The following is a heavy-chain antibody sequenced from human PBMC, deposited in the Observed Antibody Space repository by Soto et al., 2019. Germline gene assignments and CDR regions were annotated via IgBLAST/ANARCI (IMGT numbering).Heavy chain of an antibody. V-gene: IGHV3-33*01. CDR1: RFTFSTYG. J-gene: IGHJ4*01. CDR2: IWYDRSRT. D-gene: IGHD1-26*01. CDR3: AGDQWDRLKPHESRCFGY. Sequence: PGGSLRLLSAASRFTFSTYGLHWVPQAPGRGLEWVAFIWYDRSRTFYADSVKDRFIISRDNSKNTLSLEMNSLRADDPAVYYCAGDQWDRLKPHESRCFGYWGHGALVTVSS.